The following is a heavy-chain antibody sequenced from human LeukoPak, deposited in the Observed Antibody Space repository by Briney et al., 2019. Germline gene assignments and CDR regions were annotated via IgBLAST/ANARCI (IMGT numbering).Heavy chain of an antibody. V-gene: IGHV3-23*01. Sequence: GGSLRLSCAASGFTFSSYAMSWVRQAPGKGLEWVSAISGSGGSTYYADSVKGRFTISRDNSKNTLYLQMNSLRAEDTAVYYCAKGHRGDTSLFQFDPWGQGTLVTVSS. D-gene: IGHD4-17*01. CDR3: AKGHRGDTSLFQFDP. J-gene: IGHJ5*02. CDR1: GFTFSSYA. CDR2: ISGSGGST.